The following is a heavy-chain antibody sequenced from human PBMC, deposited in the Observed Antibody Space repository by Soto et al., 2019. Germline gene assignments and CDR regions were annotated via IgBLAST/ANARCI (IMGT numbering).Heavy chain of an antibody. Sequence: GGSLRLSCAASGFTLSNVWMHWVRQAPGKGPEWVGRIMSKTDGGTTDYAAPVKGRFTISRDDSKNTLYLQMNSLKTEDTAVYYCNSGADSTYIVLGFDYWGQGTLVTVS. D-gene: IGHD3-16*02. CDR2: IMSKTDGGTT. CDR1: GFTLSNVW. CDR3: NSGADSTYIVLGFDY. J-gene: IGHJ4*01. V-gene: IGHV3-15*07.